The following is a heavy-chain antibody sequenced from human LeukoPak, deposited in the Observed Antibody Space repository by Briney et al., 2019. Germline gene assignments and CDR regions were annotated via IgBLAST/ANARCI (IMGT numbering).Heavy chain of an antibody. CDR1: GGSISSYY. CDR3: ARVRGGDDAFDI. J-gene: IGHJ3*02. V-gene: IGHV4-59*01. Sequence: SETLSLTCTVSGGSISSYYWSWIRQPPGKGLEWIGYIYYSGSTNYNPSLKSRVTISVDTSKNQFSLKLSSVTAADTAVYYCARVRGGDDAFDIWGQVTMVTVSS. D-gene: IGHD7-27*01. CDR2: IYYSGST.